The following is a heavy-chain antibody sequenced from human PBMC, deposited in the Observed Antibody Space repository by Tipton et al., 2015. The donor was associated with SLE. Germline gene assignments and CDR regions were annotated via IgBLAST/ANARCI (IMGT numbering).Heavy chain of an antibody. D-gene: IGHD1-26*01. J-gene: IGHJ4*02. Sequence: TLSLTCTVPGGSISSSSYYWGWIRQPPGKGLEWIGSIYYSGSTYYNPSLKSRVTISVDTSKNQFSLKLSSVTAADTAVYYCARGDSGSYWIFDYWGQGTLVTVSS. CDR3: ARGDSGSYWIFDY. CDR1: GGSISSSSYY. CDR2: IYYSGST. V-gene: IGHV4-39*07.